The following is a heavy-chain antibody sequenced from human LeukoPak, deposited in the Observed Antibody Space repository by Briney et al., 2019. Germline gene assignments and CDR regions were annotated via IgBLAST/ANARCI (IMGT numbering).Heavy chain of an antibody. CDR3: ARELGIAAADPPYYFDY. Sequence: ASVKVSCKASGGTFSSYAISWVRQAPGQGLEWMGGIIPIFGTANYAQKFQGRVTITADESTSTAYMELSSLRSEDTAVYYCARELGIAAADPPYYFDYWGQGTLVTVSS. CDR2: IIPIFGTA. V-gene: IGHV1-69*13. J-gene: IGHJ4*02. D-gene: IGHD6-13*01. CDR1: GGTFSSYA.